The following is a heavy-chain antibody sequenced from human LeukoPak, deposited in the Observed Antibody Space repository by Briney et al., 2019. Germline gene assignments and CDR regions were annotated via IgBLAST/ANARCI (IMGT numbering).Heavy chain of an antibody. CDR1: GFTFSSYT. V-gene: IGHV3-21*01. CDR3: VRDRLASGSGSYSLAH. Sequence: GGSLRLSCAASGFTFSSYTINWVRQAPVKGLEWIASISSYSRYKYYADSVKGRFTISRDDAKNSMYLQMNGLRAEDTAVYYCVRDRLASGSGSYSLAHWGQGTMVTVSS. CDR2: ISSYSRYK. D-gene: IGHD3-10*01. J-gene: IGHJ3*01.